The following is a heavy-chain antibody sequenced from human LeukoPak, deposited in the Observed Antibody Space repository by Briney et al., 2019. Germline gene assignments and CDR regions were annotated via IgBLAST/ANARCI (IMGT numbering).Heavy chain of an antibody. CDR2: IKSDGST. CDR1: GFTFSRNA. V-gene: IGHV3-74*01. J-gene: IGHJ1*01. Sequence: GGSLRLSCAASGFTFSRNAMNWVRQAPGKGLVWVSRIKSDGSTNYADSVKGRFTISRDNANNTLSLQMNSLRPEDTGVYYCARAPSEIGGYYPEYFRHWGQGTLVTVSS. D-gene: IGHD3-22*01. CDR3: ARAPSEIGGYYPEYFRH.